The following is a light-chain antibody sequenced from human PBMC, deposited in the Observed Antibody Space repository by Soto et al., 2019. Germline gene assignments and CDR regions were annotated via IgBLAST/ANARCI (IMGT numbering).Light chain of an antibody. V-gene: IGLV1-44*01. CDR1: SSNIGSKT. J-gene: IGLJ1*01. CDR2: SNN. CDR3: AAWDDSLNGDV. Sequence: QSVLPQPPSASGTPGQRVTISCSGSSSNIGSKTVNWYQQLPGTAPKLLIYSNNQRPSGVPDRFSGSKSGTSASLAISGLQSEDEADYYCAAWDDSLNGDVFGTGTKVTVL.